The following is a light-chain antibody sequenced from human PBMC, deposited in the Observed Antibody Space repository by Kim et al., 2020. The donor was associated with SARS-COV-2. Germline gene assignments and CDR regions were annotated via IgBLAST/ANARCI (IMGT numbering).Light chain of an antibody. J-gene: IGKJ4*01. CDR3: QQLDSYPFT. V-gene: IGKV1-9*01. Sequence: IQLTQSPSTLSASMGDRVTITCRANQGIRSSLAWYQQQPGKAPKLLIYAASTLQSGVPSRFSGSGSGTDFTLTISSLQPEDFATYYCQQLDSYPFTFGGGTKVDIK. CDR1: QGIRSS. CDR2: AAS.